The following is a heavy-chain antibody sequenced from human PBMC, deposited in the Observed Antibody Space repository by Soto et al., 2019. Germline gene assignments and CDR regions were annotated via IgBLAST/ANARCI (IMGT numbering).Heavy chain of an antibody. CDR3: AAYGDYGGSSAFDI. V-gene: IGHV3-11*01. CDR1: GFTFSDFY. J-gene: IGHJ3*02. Sequence: SLRLSCAASGFTFSDFYMSWIRQAPGKGLEWVSYISSSGSTIYYADSVKGRFTISRDNAKNSLYLQMNSLRAEDTAVYYCAAYGDYGGSSAFDIWGQGTMVTVSS. D-gene: IGHD4-17*01. CDR2: ISSSGSTI.